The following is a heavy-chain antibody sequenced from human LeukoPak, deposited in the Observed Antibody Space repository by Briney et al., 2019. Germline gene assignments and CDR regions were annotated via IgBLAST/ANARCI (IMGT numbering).Heavy chain of an antibody. CDR3: ARKDSSWYFSNWFDP. D-gene: IGHD6-13*01. J-gene: IGHJ5*02. Sequence: PSETLSLTCAVHSGSFSGYYWSWIRQPPGKGLEWIGEINHSGSTNHNPSLKSRVTISVDTSKNQFSLKLSSVTAADTAVYYCARKDSSWYFSNWFDPWGQGTLVTVSS. CDR2: INHSGST. CDR1: SGSFSGYY. V-gene: IGHV4-34*01.